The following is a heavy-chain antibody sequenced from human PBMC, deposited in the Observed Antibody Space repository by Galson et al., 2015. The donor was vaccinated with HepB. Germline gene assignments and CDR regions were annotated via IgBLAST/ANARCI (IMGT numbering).Heavy chain of an antibody. J-gene: IGHJ4*02. V-gene: IGHV1-46*01. CDR1: GYTFTSYY. CDR2: FNPSGGSA. CDR3: ARGRYYDYVWGSQSEDFFDY. Sequence: SVKVSCKASGYTFTSYYMHWVRQAPGQGLEWMGIFNPSGGSATYAQKFQGRVTMTRDTSTSTVYMELSSLRSEDTAVYYCARGRYYDYVWGSQSEDFFDYWGQGTLVTVSS. D-gene: IGHD3-16*01.